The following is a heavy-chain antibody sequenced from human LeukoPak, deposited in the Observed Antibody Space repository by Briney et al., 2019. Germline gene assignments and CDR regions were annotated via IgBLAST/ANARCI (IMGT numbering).Heavy chain of an antibody. D-gene: IGHD3-16*01. V-gene: IGHV3-48*04. Sequence: GESLRLSCATSGFSFNRRGMNWVRQPPGKGLEWVSYIRPRSETILYAESVQGRFSVSRDDAKGSLYLQITTLRVEDTAVYYCARIDGPTVFTYYMDLWGKGTTVTVAS. CDR3: ARIDGPTVFTYYMDL. CDR2: IRPRSETI. J-gene: IGHJ6*03. CDR1: GFSFNRRG.